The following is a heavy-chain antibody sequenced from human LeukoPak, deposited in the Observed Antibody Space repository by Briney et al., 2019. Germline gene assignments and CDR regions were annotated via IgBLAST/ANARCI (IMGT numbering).Heavy chain of an antibody. J-gene: IGHJ3*02. D-gene: IGHD1-1*01. CDR3: ARDHSRTRAFDI. CDR1: GGSISSGGYY. V-gene: IGHV4-31*03. Sequence: SETLSLTCTVSGGSISSGGYYWSWFRQHPGKGLEWIGYIYYSGSTYYNPSLKSRVTISVDTSKNQFSLKLSSVTAADTAVYYCARDHSRTRAFDIWGQGTMVTVSS. CDR2: IYYSGST.